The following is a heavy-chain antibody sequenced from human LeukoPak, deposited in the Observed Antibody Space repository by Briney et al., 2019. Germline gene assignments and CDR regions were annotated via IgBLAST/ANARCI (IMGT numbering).Heavy chain of an antibody. CDR2: SSSSSGYI. D-gene: IGHD2-15*01. CDR3: ARGPIVVVAGSGYYYGMDV. J-gene: IGHJ6*02. V-gene: IGHV3-21*01. CDR1: GFTFSSYS. Sequence: GGSLRLSCAASGFTFSSYSMNWVRQAPGKGLEWVSYSSSSSGYIYYADSVKGRFTISRDNAKNSLYLQMNTLRAEDTAVYYCARGPIVVVAGSGYYYGMDVWGQGTTVTVSS.